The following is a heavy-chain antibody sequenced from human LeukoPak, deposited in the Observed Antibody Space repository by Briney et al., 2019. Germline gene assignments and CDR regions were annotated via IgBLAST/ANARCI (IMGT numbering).Heavy chain of an antibody. J-gene: IGHJ4*02. CDR3: ARDRDIVVVVAALQGFDY. Sequence: GGSLRLSCAASGFTFSSYSTNWVRQAPGKGLEWVSYISSSSSTIYYADSVKGRFTISRDNAKNSLYLQMNSLRAEDTAVYYCARDRDIVVVVAALQGFDYWGQGTLVTVSS. CDR2: ISSSSSTI. D-gene: IGHD2-15*01. V-gene: IGHV3-48*01. CDR1: GFTFSSYS.